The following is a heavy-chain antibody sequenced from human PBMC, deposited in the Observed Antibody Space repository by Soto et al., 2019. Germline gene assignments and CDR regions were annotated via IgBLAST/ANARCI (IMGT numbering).Heavy chain of an antibody. CDR3: SRAVGGFTYGYPDY. V-gene: IGHV2-70*01. CDR2: IDWADDK. D-gene: IGHD5-18*01. CDR1: GFSLSTTGMC. Sequence: SGPTLVNPTQTLTLTCTFSGFSLSTTGMCVSWIRQPPGKALEWLALIDWADDKYYSTSLKTRLTISKDTSKNQVVLTMTNVEPVDTATYFCSRAVGGFTYGYPDYWGLGTLVTVSS. J-gene: IGHJ4*02.